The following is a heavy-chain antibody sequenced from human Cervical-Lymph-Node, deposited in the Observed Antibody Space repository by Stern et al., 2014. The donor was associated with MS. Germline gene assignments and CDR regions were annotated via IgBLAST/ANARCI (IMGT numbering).Heavy chain of an antibody. V-gene: IGHV1-69*01. CDR1: GGIFTDLA. CDR2: IIPVFGTA. CDR3: ARDSDLGNGGYGMDV. D-gene: IGHD2-8*01. J-gene: IGHJ6*02. Sequence: VQLVESGAEVKRPGSSVKVSCKASGGIFTDLAISWVRQAPRQGLEWMGGIIPVFGTATYAPKFQGRVTFTADESTSTVYMELSRLRSDDTAVYYCARDSDLGNGGYGMDVWGQGTTVTVSS.